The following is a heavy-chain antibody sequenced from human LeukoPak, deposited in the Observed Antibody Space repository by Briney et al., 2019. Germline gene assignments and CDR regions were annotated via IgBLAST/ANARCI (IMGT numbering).Heavy chain of an antibody. V-gene: IGHV3-21*01. J-gene: IGHJ4*02. CDR3: ASDRSSSWYSD. D-gene: IGHD6-13*01. CDR2: IGSTGTYI. CDR1: GFLFSNYR. Sequence: GGSLRLSCAASGFLFSNYRMNWVRQAPGKGLEWVSSIGSTGTYIYYADSVKGRFTISRDNAKNSLYLQMYSLRAEDTAVYYCASDRSSSWYSDWGQGTLVTVSS.